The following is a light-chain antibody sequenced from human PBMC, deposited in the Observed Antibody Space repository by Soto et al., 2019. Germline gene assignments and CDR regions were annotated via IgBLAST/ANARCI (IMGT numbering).Light chain of an antibody. J-gene: IGKJ4*01. CDR3: LQYNKWPLT. CDR2: ATF. Sequence: EIVMTQSPAALSMSPGERATLSCRASERASTNCAWYQLRPGQAPWLLIYATFTRATGIPARFTGSVSGTEFTLPISSLQSEDFAVYYCLQYNKWPLTFGGGTNVEIK. CDR1: ERASTN. V-gene: IGKV3-15*01.